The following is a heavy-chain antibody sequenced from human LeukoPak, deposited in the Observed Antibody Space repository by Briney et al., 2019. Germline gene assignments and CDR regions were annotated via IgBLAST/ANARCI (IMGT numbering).Heavy chain of an antibody. CDR2: IYYSGST. Sequence: PGGSLRLPCAASGFTFDDYGLSWVRQAPGKGLEWIGSIYYSGSTYYNPSLKSRVTISVDTSKNQFSLKLSSVTAADTAVYYCARHGFDYGNYFDYWGQGTLVTVSS. CDR1: GFTFDDYG. J-gene: IGHJ4*02. D-gene: IGHD4/OR15-4a*01. CDR3: ARHGFDYGNYFDY. V-gene: IGHV4-39*01.